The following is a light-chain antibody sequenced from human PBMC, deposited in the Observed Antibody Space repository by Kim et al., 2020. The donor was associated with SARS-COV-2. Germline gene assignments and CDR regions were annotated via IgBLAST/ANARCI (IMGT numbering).Light chain of an antibody. CDR1: KLGDKY. CDR2: QHS. J-gene: IGLJ2*01. CDR3: QAWDSSTVV. V-gene: IGLV3-1*01. Sequence: SYELTQPPSVSVSPGQTATITCSGDKLGDKYACWYQQKPGQSPVLVIYQHSKRPSGIPERFLGSNSGNTANLTISGTQAMDEADYYCQAWDSSTVVFGGG.